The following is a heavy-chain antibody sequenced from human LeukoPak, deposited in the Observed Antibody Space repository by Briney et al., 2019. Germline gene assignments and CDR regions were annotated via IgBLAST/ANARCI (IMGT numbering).Heavy chain of an antibody. J-gene: IGHJ3*02. CDR2: INHSGST. Sequence: SETLSLTCAVYGGSFSGYYWSWIRQPPGKGLEWIGEINHSGSTNYNPSLKSRVTISVDTSKNQFSLKLSSVTAADTAVYYCARGHLVPNAFDIWGQGTMVTVSS. V-gene: IGHV4-34*01. CDR3: ARGHLVPNAFDI. CDR1: GGSFSGYY.